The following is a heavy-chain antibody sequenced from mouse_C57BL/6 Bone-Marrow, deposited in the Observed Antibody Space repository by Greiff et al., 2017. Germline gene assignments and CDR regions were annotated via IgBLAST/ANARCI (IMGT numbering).Heavy chain of an antibody. J-gene: IGHJ3*01. V-gene: IGHV1-52*01. CDR3: ARKGAYYSNYAGFAY. Sequence: QVQLQQPGAELVRPGSSVKLSCKASGYTFTSYWMHWVKQRPIQGLEWIGNIDPSDSETHYNQKFKDKATLTVDKSSSTADMQLSSVTSEDSAVYYCARKGAYYSNYAGFAYWGQGTLVTVSA. CDR1: GYTFTSYW. D-gene: IGHD2-5*01. CDR2: IDPSDSET.